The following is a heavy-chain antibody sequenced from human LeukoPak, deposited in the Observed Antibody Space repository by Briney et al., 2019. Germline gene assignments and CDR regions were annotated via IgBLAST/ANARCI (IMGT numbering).Heavy chain of an antibody. Sequence: GGSLRLSCAASGFTFSSYGMHWVRQAPGKGLEWVAVISYDGSNKYYADSVKGRFTISRDNSKNTLYLQMNSLRAEDTAVYYCAKDIDYDSSGYYYYWGQGTLVTVSS. CDR1: GFTFSSYG. CDR2: ISYDGSNK. V-gene: IGHV3-30*18. CDR3: AKDIDYDSSGYYYY. J-gene: IGHJ4*02. D-gene: IGHD3-22*01.